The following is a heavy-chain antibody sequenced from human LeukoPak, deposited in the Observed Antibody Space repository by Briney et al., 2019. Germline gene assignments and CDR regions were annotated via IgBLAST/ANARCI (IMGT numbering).Heavy chain of an antibody. CDR2: ISYDGGNK. CDR1: GLTFSSHG. J-gene: IGHJ4*02. CDR3: AKDPGSGIPPHYFDG. V-gene: IGHV3-30*18. Sequence: GGSLRLSCAASGLTFSSHGMHWVRQAPGKGLEWVAVISYDGGNKYYADSVKGRFTISRDVSKNTLYLQMNSLTPEDTAVYYCAKDPGSGIPPHYFDGWGQGTLVTVSS. D-gene: IGHD3-10*01.